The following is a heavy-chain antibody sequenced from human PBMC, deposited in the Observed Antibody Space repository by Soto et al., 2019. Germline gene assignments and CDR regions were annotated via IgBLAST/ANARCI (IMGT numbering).Heavy chain of an antibody. D-gene: IGHD6-19*01. Sequence: QITLKESGPTLVKPTQTLTLTCTFSGFSLTSSGVGVNWIRQPPGKALELLALIYWHDDKGYRPSLTITLTIPQDTSKNQVVFTMTNMDPVDTATYYCAHSSRSGWFFPLINYWGQGTLVTLSS. CDR1: GFSLTSSGVG. V-gene: IGHV2-5*01. J-gene: IGHJ4*02. CDR3: AHSSRSGWFFPLINY. CDR2: IYWHDDK.